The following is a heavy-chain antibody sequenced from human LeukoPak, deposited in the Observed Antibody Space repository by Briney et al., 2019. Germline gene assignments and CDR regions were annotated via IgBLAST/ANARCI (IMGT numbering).Heavy chain of an antibody. D-gene: IGHD3-22*01. CDR2: INPNSGGT. Sequence: ASVKVSCKASGYTFTGYYMHWVRQAPGQGLEWMGWINPNSGGTNYAQKFQGRVTMIMDTSISTAYMELSRLRSDDTAVYYCARESADYYDSSGYYYLVYYFDYWGQGTLVTVSS. CDR3: ARESADYYDSSGYYYLVYYFDY. J-gene: IGHJ4*02. CDR1: GYTFTGYY. V-gene: IGHV1-2*02.